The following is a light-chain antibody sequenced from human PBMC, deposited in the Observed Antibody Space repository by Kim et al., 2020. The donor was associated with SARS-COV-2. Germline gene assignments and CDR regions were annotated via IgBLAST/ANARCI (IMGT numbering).Light chain of an antibody. CDR3: QVWDSSSDHPYWV. CDR2: YDS. Sequence: SYELTQSPSVSVAPGKTARITCGGNNIGSKSVHWYQQKPGQAPVLVIYYDSDRPSGIPERFSGSNSGNTATLTISRVEAGDEADYYCQVWDSSSDHPYWVFGGGTKLTVL. J-gene: IGLJ3*02. CDR1: NIGSKS. V-gene: IGLV3-21*04.